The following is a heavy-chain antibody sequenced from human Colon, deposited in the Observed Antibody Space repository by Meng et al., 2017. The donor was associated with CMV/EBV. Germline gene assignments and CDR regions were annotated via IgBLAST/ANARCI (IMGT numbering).Heavy chain of an antibody. CDR2: IYSSGST. CDR3: ARDRIAMAGTFDY. Sequence: QVQLQESGPGLVKPSQTLSLTCNVSGGSIRSNRYYWTWCRQSAGKGLEWIGRIYSSGSTNYNPSLKSRVTMSLDTSKNQFSLKLSSVTVADTAVYYCARDRIAMAGTFDYWGQGTLVTVSS. J-gene: IGHJ4*02. CDR1: GGSIRSNRYY. D-gene: IGHD6-19*01. V-gene: IGHV4-61*02.